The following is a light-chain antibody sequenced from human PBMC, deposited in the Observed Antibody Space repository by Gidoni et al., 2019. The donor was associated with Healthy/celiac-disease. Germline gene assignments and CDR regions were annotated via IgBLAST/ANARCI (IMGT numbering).Light chain of an antibody. Sequence: QSALTQPASVSGSPGQSITISCTGTSSDVGGYNYVSWYQQHPVKAPKLMIYDVSTRPSGVSNLFSGSKSGNTASLTISGLQAEDEADYYCSSYTSSSTYVFGTGTKVTVL. CDR3: SSYTSSSTYV. J-gene: IGLJ1*01. CDR2: DVS. CDR1: SSDVGGYNY. V-gene: IGLV2-14*03.